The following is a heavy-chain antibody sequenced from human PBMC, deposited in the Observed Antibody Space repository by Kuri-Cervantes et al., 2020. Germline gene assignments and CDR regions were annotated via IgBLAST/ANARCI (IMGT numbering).Heavy chain of an antibody. CDR3: ATESALTTLIRHPYYYYGMDV. CDR2: INPNSGGT. Sequence: ASVKVSCKASGYTFTGYYMHWVRQAPGQGLEWMGWINPNSGGTNYAQKFQGRVTMTRDTSISTAYMELSRLRSDDTAVYYCATESALTTLIRHPYYYYGMDVWGQGTTVTVSS. D-gene: IGHD1-1*01. J-gene: IGHJ6*02. V-gene: IGHV1-2*02. CDR1: GYTFTGYY.